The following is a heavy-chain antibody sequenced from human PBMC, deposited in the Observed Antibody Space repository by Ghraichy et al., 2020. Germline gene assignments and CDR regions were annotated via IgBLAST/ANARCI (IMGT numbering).Heavy chain of an antibody. CDR1: GFTVSSNY. Sequence: GGSLRLSCAASGFTVSSNYMSWVRQAPGKGLEWVSVIYSGGSTYYADSVKGRFTISRDNSKNTLYLQMNSLRAEDTAVYYCARDLVVEMGADAFDIWGQGTMVTVSS. J-gene: IGHJ3*02. V-gene: IGHV3-66*02. D-gene: IGHD2-8*02. CDR3: ARDLVVEMGADAFDI. CDR2: IYSGGST.